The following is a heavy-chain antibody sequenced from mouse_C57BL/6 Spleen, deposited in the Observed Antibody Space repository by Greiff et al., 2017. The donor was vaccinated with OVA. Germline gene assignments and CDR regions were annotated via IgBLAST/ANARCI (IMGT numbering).Heavy chain of an antibody. Sequence: EVQLVESEGGLVQPGSSMKLSCTASGFTFSDYYMAWVRQVPEKGLEWVANINYDGSSTYYMDSLKSRFIISRDNAKNILYLQMSSLKSEDTATYYCAREEGSDGFAYWGQGTLVTVAA. D-gene: IGHD3-2*02. CDR2: INYDGSST. J-gene: IGHJ3*01. V-gene: IGHV5-16*01. CDR3: AREEGSDGFAY. CDR1: GFTFSDYY.